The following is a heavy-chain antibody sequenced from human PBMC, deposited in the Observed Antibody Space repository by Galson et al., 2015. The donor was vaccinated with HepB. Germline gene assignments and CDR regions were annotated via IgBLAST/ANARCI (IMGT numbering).Heavy chain of an antibody. J-gene: IGHJ1*01. V-gene: IGHV3-21*01. CDR2: ISSSSSYI. CDR1: GFTFSSYS. D-gene: IGHD6-19*01. CDR3: ARDFIAVAGTEEVY. Sequence: SLRLSCAASGFTFSSYSMNWVRQAPGKGLEWVSSISSSSSYIYYAESVKGRFTISRDNAKNSLYLQMNSLRAEDTAVYYCARDFIAVAGTEEVYWCQGTLVTVSS.